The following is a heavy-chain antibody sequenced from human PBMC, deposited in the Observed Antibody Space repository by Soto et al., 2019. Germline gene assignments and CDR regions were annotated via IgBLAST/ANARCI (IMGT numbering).Heavy chain of an antibody. J-gene: IGHJ4*02. CDR2: IYYSGST. CDR3: ERDFVGGPVDY. CDR1: GGSISSGGYY. D-gene: IGHD2-15*01. V-gene: IGHV4-31*03. Sequence: SLTCTVSGGSISSGGYYWSWIRQHPGKGLEWIGYIYYSGSTYYNPSLKSRVTISVDTSKNQFSLKLSSVTAADTAVYYCERDFVGGPVDYCGQGPLVTVSS.